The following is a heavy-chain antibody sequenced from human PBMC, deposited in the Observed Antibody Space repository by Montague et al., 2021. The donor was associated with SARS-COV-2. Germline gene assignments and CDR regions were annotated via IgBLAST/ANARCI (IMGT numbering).Heavy chain of an antibody. CDR1: DVSLSSSTW. V-gene: IGHV4-4*02. J-gene: IGHJ4*02. CDR3: ARGGLGNRGFDY. D-gene: IGHD3/OR15-3a*01. CDR2: TYLSGFT. Sequence: SETLSLTCVVSDVSLSSSTWWSWVRQSPGKGLEWVGETYLSGFTQYNPSIKSRVTISLDDSRSQFSLRLTSVTAADTAVYFCARGGLGNRGFDYWGQGALVTVSS.